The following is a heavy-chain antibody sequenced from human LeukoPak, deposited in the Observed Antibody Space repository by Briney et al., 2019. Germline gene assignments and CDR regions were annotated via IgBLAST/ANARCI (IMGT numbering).Heavy chain of an antibody. CDR1: GYSFSSYG. CDR2: INTYNGHT. CDR3: ARDPRITGTTAYYFDY. Sequence: ASAKVSCKASGYSFSSYGFSWVRQAPGQGLEWMGWINTYNGHTNYTQTLQGRVTMTTDTSTSTAYMELRNLRPDDTAVYFCARDPRITGTTAYYFDYWGQGTLVTVSS. D-gene: IGHD1-7*01. V-gene: IGHV1-18*01. J-gene: IGHJ4*02.